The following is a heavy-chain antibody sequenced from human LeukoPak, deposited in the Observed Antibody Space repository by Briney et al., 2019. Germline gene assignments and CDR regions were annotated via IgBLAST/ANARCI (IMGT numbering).Heavy chain of an antibody. Sequence: ASVKVSCKASGYTFTGYYMHWVRQAPGQGLEWMGWINPNSGGTNYARKFQGRVTMTRDTSISTAYMELSRLRSDDTAVYYCARDRAELSAFDIWGQGTMVTVSS. D-gene: IGHD1-26*01. CDR3: ARDRAELSAFDI. J-gene: IGHJ3*02. CDR2: INPNSGGT. V-gene: IGHV1-2*02. CDR1: GYTFTGYY.